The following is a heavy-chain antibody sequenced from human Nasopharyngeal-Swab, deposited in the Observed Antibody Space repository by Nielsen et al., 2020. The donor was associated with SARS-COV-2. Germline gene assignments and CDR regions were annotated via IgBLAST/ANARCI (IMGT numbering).Heavy chain of an antibody. Sequence: ASVKVSCKASGYTFSGYFIHWFRQAPGQGLEWMGRINPNGGVTNYAPKFQVRVTMTRDTSISTVNMQLNRLSSDDTAVYYCARDRSATFNYYNFWTGPDYWGQGTLVTVSS. CDR2: INPNGGVT. CDR3: ARDRSATFNYYNFWTGPDY. V-gene: IGHV1-2*06. CDR1: GYTFSGYF. D-gene: IGHD3/OR15-3a*01. J-gene: IGHJ4*02.